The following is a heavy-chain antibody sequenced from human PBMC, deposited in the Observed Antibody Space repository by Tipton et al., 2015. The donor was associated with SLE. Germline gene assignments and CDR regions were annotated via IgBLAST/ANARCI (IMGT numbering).Heavy chain of an antibody. J-gene: IGHJ2*01. CDR3: ARDSVGYWYFDL. CDR1: GFTVSYKY. V-gene: IGHV3-53*05. D-gene: IGHD1-26*01. CDR2: IYSGVST. Sequence: SLRLSCEVSGFTVSYKYMSWVRQAPGKGLEWVSLIYSGVSTYYADSVKGRFIISRDNSKNTLYLQMNNLKPEDTAVYYCARDSVGYWYFDLWGRGTLVTVSS.